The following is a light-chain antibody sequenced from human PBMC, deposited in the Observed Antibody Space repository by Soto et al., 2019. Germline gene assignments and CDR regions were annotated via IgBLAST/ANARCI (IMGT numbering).Light chain of an antibody. CDR3: AAWDDSLNGYVI. Sequence: QPVLTQPPSASGTPGQRVTISCSGSSSNIGSKTVNWYQQLPGTAPKLLIYSNNRRPSGVPDRFSGSKSGTSASLAISGLQSEYEADYYCAAWDDSLNGYVIFGGWTKLAVL. CDR1: SSNIGSKT. CDR2: SNN. J-gene: IGLJ2*01. V-gene: IGLV1-44*01.